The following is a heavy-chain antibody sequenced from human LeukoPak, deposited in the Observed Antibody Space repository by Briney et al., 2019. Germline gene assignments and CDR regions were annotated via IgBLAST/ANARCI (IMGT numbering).Heavy chain of an antibody. Sequence: SETLSLTCTVSGGSISSYYWSWIRQPPGKGLEWIGYIYYSGSTNYNPSLKSRVTISVDTSKNQFSLKLSSVTAADTAVYYCARGHGLDFWSGYDAFDIWGQGTMVTVSS. CDR2: IYYSGST. V-gene: IGHV4-59*01. CDR3: ARGHGLDFWSGYDAFDI. CDR1: GGSISSYY. D-gene: IGHD3-3*01. J-gene: IGHJ3*02.